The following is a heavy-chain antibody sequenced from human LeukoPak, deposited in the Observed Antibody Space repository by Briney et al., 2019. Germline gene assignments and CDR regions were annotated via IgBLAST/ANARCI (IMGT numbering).Heavy chain of an antibody. V-gene: IGHV1-24*01. D-gene: IGHD3-16*01. Sequence: ASVKVSCKVSGYTLTELSMHWVRQAPGKGLGWMGGFDPEDGETIYAQKFQGRVTMTEDTSTDTAYMELSSLRSEDTAVYYCATGERGGLADAFDIWGQGTMVTVSS. CDR1: GYTLTELS. CDR3: ATGERGGLADAFDI. CDR2: FDPEDGET. J-gene: IGHJ3*02.